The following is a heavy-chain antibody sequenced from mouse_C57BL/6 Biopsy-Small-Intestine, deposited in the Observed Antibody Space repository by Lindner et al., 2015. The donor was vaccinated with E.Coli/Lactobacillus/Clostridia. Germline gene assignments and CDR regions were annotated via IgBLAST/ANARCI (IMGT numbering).Heavy chain of an antibody. V-gene: IGHV1-75*01. J-gene: IGHJ1*03. D-gene: IGHD2-1*01. CDR3: ARRGLYGNNWYFDV. CDR2: IFPGSGST. CDR1: GYTFTDYY. Sequence: ELVKPGASVKISCKASGYTFTDYYINWVKQRPGQGLEWIGWIFPGSGSTYYNEKFKGKATLTVDKSSSTAYMQLGSLTSEDSAVYFCARRGLYGNNWYFDVWGTGTTVTVSS.